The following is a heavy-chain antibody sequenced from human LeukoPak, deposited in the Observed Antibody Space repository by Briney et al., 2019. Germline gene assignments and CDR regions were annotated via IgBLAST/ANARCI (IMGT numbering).Heavy chain of an antibody. Sequence: SVKVSCKASGGTFSSYAISWVRQAPGQGLEWMGGIIPIFGTANYAQKFQGRVTITADKSTSTAYMELSSLRSEDTAVYYCARPRRTGYYDYDYWGQGTLVTVYS. CDR1: GGTFSSYA. CDR2: IIPIFGTA. CDR3: ARPRRTGYYDYDY. J-gene: IGHJ4*02. D-gene: IGHD3/OR15-3a*01. V-gene: IGHV1-69*06.